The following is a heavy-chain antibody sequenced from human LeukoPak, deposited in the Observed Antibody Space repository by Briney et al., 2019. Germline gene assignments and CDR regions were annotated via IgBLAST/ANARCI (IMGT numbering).Heavy chain of an antibody. J-gene: IGHJ4*02. D-gene: IGHD6-19*01. CDR2: TSAYNGNT. V-gene: IGHV1-18*01. CDR3: ATIIAVADGFDY. Sequence: ASVTVSCKTSGYTFTSHGINWVRQAPGQGLEWIGWTSAYNGNTNYAQKFQGRVTMAEDTSTDTTYMELSSLRSEDTAVYYCATIIAVADGFDYWGQGTLVTVSS. CDR1: GYTFTSHG.